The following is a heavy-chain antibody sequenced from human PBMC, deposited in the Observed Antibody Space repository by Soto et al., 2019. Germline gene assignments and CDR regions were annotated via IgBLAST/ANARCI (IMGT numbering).Heavy chain of an antibody. CDR3: ARGGRATGTDY. CDR2: INNSGIT. V-gene: IGHV4-34*01. D-gene: IGHD6-13*01. J-gene: IGHJ4*02. CDR1: GGSFSGYY. Sequence: QVQLQQWCAGLLKPSETLSLTCAVYGGSFSGYYWNWIRQPPGKGLEWIGDINNSGITNYNASLKSRVTISVDTSKNQFSLKLSSLTAADTAVYYCARGGRATGTDYWGQGTLVTVSS.